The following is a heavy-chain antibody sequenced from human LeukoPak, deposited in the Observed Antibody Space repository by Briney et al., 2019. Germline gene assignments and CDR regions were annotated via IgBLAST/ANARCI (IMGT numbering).Heavy chain of an antibody. CDR3: ARGYCSSTSCYTHGIDY. CDR1: GGTFSSYA. Sequence: SVKVSCKASGGTFSSYAISWVRQAPGQGLEWVGGIIPIFGTANYAQKFQGRVTITTDESTSTAYMELSSLRSEDTAVYYCARGYCSSTSCYTHGIDYWGQGTLVTVSS. CDR2: IIPIFGTA. V-gene: IGHV1-69*05. D-gene: IGHD2-2*02. J-gene: IGHJ4*02.